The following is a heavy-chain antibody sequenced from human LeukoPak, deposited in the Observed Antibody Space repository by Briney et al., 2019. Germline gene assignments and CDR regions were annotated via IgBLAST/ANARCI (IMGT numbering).Heavy chain of an antibody. CDR3: ARAEALSDNSGYYEDY. J-gene: IGHJ4*02. Sequence: GASVKVSCKASGYTFTSYDINWVRQATGQGLEWMGWMNPNSGNTDYAQKFQGRVTMTRDTSISTTYMELSRLRSDDTAVYYCARAEALSDNSGYYEDYWGQGTLVTVSS. D-gene: IGHD3-22*01. V-gene: IGHV1-8*01. CDR2: MNPNSGNT. CDR1: GYTFTSYD.